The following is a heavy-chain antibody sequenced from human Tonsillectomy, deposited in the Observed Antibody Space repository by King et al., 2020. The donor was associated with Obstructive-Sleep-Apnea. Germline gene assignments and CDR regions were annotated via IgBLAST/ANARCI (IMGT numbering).Heavy chain of an antibody. V-gene: IGHV3-23*04. CDR1: GFTFSTYA. Sequence: VQLVQSGGGLVQPGGSVRLSCAASGFTFSTYAMNWVRQAPGKGLEWVSDISGSGARTYYADSVKGRFTISRDNSKNTLYLQMNSLRAADTAVYYCARDLGSSGYSPGDGMDVWGQGTTVTVSS. J-gene: IGHJ6*02. D-gene: IGHD5-18*01. CDR2: ISGSGART. CDR3: ARDLGSSGYSPGDGMDV.